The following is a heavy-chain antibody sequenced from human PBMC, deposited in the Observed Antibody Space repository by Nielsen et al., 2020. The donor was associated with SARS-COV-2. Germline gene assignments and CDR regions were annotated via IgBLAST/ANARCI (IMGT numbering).Heavy chain of an antibody. CDR3: ARLNGDYAGGYYFDY. V-gene: IGHV4-59*08. CDR1: GGSISSLY. CDR2: IYYSGST. J-gene: IGHJ4*02. D-gene: IGHD4-17*01. Sequence: SETLSLTWPVSGGSISSLYWSWIRQPPGKGLEWTGYIYYSGSTNYNHSLKSRVTITVNTPKNQFSLKLSSVTAADTAVYYCARLNGDYAGGYYFDYWGQGTLVTVSS.